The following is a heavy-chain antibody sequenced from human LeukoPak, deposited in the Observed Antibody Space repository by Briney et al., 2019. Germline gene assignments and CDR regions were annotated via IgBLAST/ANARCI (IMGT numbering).Heavy chain of an antibody. D-gene: IGHD3-10*01. Sequence: SVKVSCKASGGTFSSYAISWVRQAPGQGLEWMGGIIPIFGTANYAQKFQGRVTITEDESPSTAYMELSSLRSEDTAVYYCARDGYYGSGSYSRSPSYYYYYMDVWGKGTTVTVSS. V-gene: IGHV1-69*13. J-gene: IGHJ6*03. CDR1: GGTFSSYA. CDR3: ARDGYYGSGSYSRSPSYYYYYMDV. CDR2: IIPIFGTA.